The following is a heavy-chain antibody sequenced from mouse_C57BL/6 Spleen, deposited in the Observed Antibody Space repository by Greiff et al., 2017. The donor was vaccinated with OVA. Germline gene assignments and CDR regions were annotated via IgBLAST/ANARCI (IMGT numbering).Heavy chain of an antibody. CDR1: GFTFSDYG. CDR3: ARHESGTGGWYFDV. D-gene: IGHD4-1*01. V-gene: IGHV5-15*01. J-gene: IGHJ1*03. Sequence: DVHLVESGGGLVQPGGSLKLSCAASGFTFSDYGMAWVRQAPRKGPEWVAFISNLAYSIYSADTVTGRFTISRENAKNTLYLEMSSLRSEDTAMYYCARHESGTGGWYFDVWGTGTTVTVSS. CDR2: ISNLAYSI.